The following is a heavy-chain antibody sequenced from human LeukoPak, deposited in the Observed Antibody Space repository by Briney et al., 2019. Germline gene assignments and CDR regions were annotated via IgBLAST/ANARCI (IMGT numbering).Heavy chain of an antibody. CDR2: MSGSGGRT. CDR3: AKDAIFSDLQSINWFDP. CDR1: GFTFSSYG. V-gene: IGHV3-23*01. D-gene: IGHD3-9*01. Sequence: PGGSLRLSCAASGFTFSSYGMHWVRQAPGKGLEWVSAMSGSGGRTYYADSVKGRFTISRDNSKNTLYLQMNSLRAEDTAVYYCAKDAIFSDLQSINWFDPWGQGTLVTVSS. J-gene: IGHJ5*02.